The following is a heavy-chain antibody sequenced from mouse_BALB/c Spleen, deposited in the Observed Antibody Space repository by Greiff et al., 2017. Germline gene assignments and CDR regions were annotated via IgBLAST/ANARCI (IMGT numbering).Heavy chain of an antibody. J-gene: IGHJ2*01. CDR1: GFTFSSFG. D-gene: IGHD1-2*01. V-gene: IGHV5-17*02. CDR3: ARSGGLRLREDYFDY. Sequence: EVKLMESGGGLVQPGGSRKLSCAASGFTFSSFGMHWVRQAPEKGLEWVAYISSGSSTIYYADTVKGRFTISRDNPKNTLFLQMTSLRSEDTAMYYCARSGGLRLREDYFDYWGQGTTLTVSS. CDR2: ISSGSSTI.